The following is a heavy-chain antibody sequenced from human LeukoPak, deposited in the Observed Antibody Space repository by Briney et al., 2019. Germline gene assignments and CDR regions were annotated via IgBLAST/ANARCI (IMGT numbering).Heavy chain of an antibody. Sequence: KPSETLSLTCAVYGGSFSGYYWSWIRQPPGKGLEWIGEINHSGSTNYNPSLKSRVTISVDTSKNQFSLKLSSVTAADTAVYYCARQRLRLYDYVWGSLYYFDYWGQGTLVTVSS. J-gene: IGHJ4*02. CDR3: ARQRLRLYDYVWGSLYYFDY. CDR2: INHSGST. V-gene: IGHV4-34*01. D-gene: IGHD3-16*01. CDR1: GGSFSGYY.